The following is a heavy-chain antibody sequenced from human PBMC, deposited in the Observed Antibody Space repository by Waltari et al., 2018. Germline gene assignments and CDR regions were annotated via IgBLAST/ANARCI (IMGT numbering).Heavy chain of an antibody. CDR1: GGTFSSYA. D-gene: IGHD2-2*01. CDR2: IIPIFGTA. J-gene: IGHJ6*03. V-gene: IGHV1-69*12. Sequence: QVQLVQSGAEVKKPGSSVKVSCNASGGTFSSYAISWVRQAPGQGLEWMGGIIPIFGTANYAQKFQGRVTITADESTSTAYMELSSLRSEDTAVYYCARGAIGYCSSTSCPGGYYYYYYYMDVWGKGTTVTISS. CDR3: ARGAIGYCSSTSCPGGYYYYYYYMDV.